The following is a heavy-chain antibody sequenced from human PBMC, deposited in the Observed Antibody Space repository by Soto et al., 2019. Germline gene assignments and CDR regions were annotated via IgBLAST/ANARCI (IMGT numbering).Heavy chain of an antibody. J-gene: IGHJ4*02. D-gene: IGHD6-6*01. CDR3: ARDKGGRIAARGTYYFDY. V-gene: IGHV3-30-3*01. CDR1: GFTFSSYA. Sequence: ESVGGVVQPGRSLRLSCAASGFTFSSYAMHWVRQAPGKGLEWVAVISYDGSNKYYADSVKGRFTISRDNSKNTLYLQMNSLRAEDTAVYYCARDKGGRIAARGTYYFDYWGQGTLVTVSS. CDR2: ISYDGSNK.